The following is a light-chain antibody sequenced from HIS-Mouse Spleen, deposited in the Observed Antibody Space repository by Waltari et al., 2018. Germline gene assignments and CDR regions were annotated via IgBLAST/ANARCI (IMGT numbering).Light chain of an antibody. CDR1: QSVSSSY. CDR3: QQYGSSPRT. CDR2: GAS. J-gene: IGKJ1*01. V-gene: IGKV3-20*01. Sequence: EIVLTQSPGTLSLSPGERATLSCRASQSVSSSYLAWYQQKPGQAPRLLLDGASSRATGIPGRFSGSGSGTDFTLTISRLEPEDFAVYYCQQYGSSPRTFGQGTKVEIK.